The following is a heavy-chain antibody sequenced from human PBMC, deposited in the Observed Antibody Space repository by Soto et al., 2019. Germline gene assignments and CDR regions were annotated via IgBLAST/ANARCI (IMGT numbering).Heavy chain of an antibody. J-gene: IGHJ6*02. CDR3: ARFRRSKTYWYYYGMDV. CDR1: GYSFTSYW. Sequence: PGESLKISCKGSGYSFTSYWIGWVRQMPGKGLEWMGIIYPGDSDTRYSPSFQGQVTISADKSISTAYLQWSSLKASDTAMYYCARFRRSKTYWYYYGMDVWGQGTTVTVSS. V-gene: IGHV5-51*01. CDR2: IYPGDSDT. D-gene: IGHD2-15*01.